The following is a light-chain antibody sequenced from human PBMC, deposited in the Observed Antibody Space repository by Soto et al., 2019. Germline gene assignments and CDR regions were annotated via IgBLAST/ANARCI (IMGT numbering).Light chain of an antibody. CDR2: DAS. CDR3: QQYSSYSAWT. V-gene: IGKV1-5*01. CDR1: QSISKW. J-gene: IGKJ1*01. Sequence: DIHITQSPSTLSASIGDRVTIHCRASQSISKWLAWHQQKPGKAPKLLIYDASSLQSGVPPRFSGSGSGTEFTLTIRSLQPDDIATYYCQQYSSYSAWTFGQGTKVDIK.